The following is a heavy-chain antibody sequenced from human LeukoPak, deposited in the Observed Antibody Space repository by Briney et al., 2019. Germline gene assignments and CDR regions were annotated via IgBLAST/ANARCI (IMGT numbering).Heavy chain of an antibody. CDR3: ARTSMVRGFQY. CDR2: INPSGGST. CDR1: GYTFTSYY. V-gene: IGHV1-46*01. Sequence: VASVKVSCKASGYTFTSYYMHWVRQAPGQGLEWMGIINPSGGSTSYAQKFQGRVTMTRDTSTSTVYMELSSLRSGDTAVYYCARTSMVRGFQYWGQGTLVTVSS. D-gene: IGHD3-10*01. J-gene: IGHJ1*01.